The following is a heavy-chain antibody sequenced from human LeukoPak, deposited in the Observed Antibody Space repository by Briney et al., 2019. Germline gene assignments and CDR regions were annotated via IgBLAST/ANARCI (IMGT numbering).Heavy chain of an antibody. Sequence: GGSLRLSCAASGFTFSSCAMNWVRQAPGKGLEWVSVITLSGGSTYYADSVKGRFTISRDNSKNTLYLQMNSLRAEDTAVYNCAKTYSSGWDRPWAFNIWGQGTMVTVSS. CDR1: GFTFSSCA. J-gene: IGHJ3*02. V-gene: IGHV3-23*01. CDR3: AKTYSSGWDRPWAFNI. D-gene: IGHD6-19*01. CDR2: ITLSGGST.